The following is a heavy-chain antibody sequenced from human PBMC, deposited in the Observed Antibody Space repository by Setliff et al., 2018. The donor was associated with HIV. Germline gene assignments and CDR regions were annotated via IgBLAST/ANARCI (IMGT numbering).Heavy chain of an antibody. Sequence: GESLKISCQGSGYSFTTYYIGWVRQMPGKGLEWMGLVYPGDSDARYSPSFQGQVTISADKSISTAYLQWSSLKASDTAMYYCARAGSGSYYNAPHYWGQGTLVTGSS. V-gene: IGHV5-51*01. D-gene: IGHD3-10*01. J-gene: IGHJ4*02. CDR3: ARAGSGSYYNAPHY. CDR2: VYPGDSDA. CDR1: GYSFTTYY.